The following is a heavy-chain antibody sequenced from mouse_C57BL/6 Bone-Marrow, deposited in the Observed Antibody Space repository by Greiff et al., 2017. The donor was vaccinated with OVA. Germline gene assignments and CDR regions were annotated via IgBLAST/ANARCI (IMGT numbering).Heavy chain of an antibody. Sequence: EVHLVESGGGLVQPGGSMKLSCAASGFTFSDAWMDWVRQSPEKGLEWVAEIRNKANNHETYYAESVKGRFTISRDDSKSSVYLQMNSLRAEDTGIYYCTPRPRQGYFDVWGTGTTVTVSS. V-gene: IGHV6-6*01. J-gene: IGHJ1*03. CDR3: TPRPRQGYFDV. CDR1: GFTFSDAW. D-gene: IGHD3-2*02. CDR2: IRNKANNHET.